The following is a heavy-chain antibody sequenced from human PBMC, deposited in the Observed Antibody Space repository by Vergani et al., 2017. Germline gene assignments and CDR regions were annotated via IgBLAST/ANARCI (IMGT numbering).Heavy chain of an antibody. CDR2: IYTSGST. J-gene: IGHJ3*02. D-gene: IGHD5-12*01. CDR3: AMTIWGGYSGFSGRGDAFDI. Sequence: QVQLQESGPGLVKPSQTLSLTCTVSGGSISSGSYYWSWIRQPAGKGLEWIGRIYTSGSTNYNPSLKSRVTISVDTSKNQFSLKLSSVTAADTAVYYCAMTIWGGYSGFSGRGDAFDIWGQGTMVTVSS. CDR1: GGSISSGSYY. V-gene: IGHV4-61*02.